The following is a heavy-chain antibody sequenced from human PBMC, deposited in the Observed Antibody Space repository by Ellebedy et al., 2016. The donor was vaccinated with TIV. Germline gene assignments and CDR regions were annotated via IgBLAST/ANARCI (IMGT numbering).Heavy chain of an antibody. D-gene: IGHD1-26*01. CDR1: GFTFSSYD. CDR3: ARAGTAYSGSYYGYYGMDV. CDR2: IGTAGDT. J-gene: IGHJ6*02. V-gene: IGHV3-13*01. Sequence: GGSLRLXXAASGFTFSSYDMHWVRQATGKGLEWVSAIGTAGDTYYPGSVKGRFTISRENAKNSLYLQMNSLRAGDTAVYYCARAGTAYSGSYYGYYGMDVWGQGTTVTVSS.